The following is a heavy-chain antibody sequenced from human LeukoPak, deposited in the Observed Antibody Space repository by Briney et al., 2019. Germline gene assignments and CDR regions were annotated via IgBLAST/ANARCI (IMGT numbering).Heavy chain of an antibody. Sequence: GGSLRLSCSASGFTFSNFAMSWVRQAPGKGLEWVSAVSSDGINTYYTDSLKGRFSISRDNSKNTVFLQMHSLTAEDTAVYYCAKPLGFLEWLYGGYFDSWGRGTLVTVSS. D-gene: IGHD3-3*01. J-gene: IGHJ4*02. CDR2: VSSDGINT. CDR3: AKPLGFLEWLYGGYFDS. V-gene: IGHV3-23*01. CDR1: GFTFSNFA.